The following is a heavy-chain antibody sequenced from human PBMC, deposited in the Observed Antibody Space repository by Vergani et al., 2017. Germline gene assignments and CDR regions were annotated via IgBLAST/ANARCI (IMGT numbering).Heavy chain of an antibody. CDR1: GGSISHYY. J-gene: IGHJ4*02. CDR3: ARENDIFNGYYSHYFDH. Sequence: QVQLQESGPGLVKPSETLSLTCTVSGGSISHYYWSWIRQPPGKGPEWICYVNNDGSTNYNPSLGSRVSISLDTSKSQFSLKLTSVTAADTAVYYCARENDIFNGYYSHYFDHWGQGTLVTVSS. D-gene: IGHD3-9*01. CDR2: VNNDGST. V-gene: IGHV4-59*01.